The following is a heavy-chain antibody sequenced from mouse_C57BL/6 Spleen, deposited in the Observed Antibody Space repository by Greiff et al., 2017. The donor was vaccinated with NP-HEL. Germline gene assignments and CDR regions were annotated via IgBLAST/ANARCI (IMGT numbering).Heavy chain of an antibody. J-gene: IGHJ4*01. CDR3: ARPQIYYGNAMDY. D-gene: IGHD1-1*01. CDR2: INPNYGTT. V-gene: IGHV1-39*01. Sequence: VHVKQSGPELVKPGASVKISCKASGYSFTDYNMNWVKQSNGKSLEWIGVINPNYGTTSYNQKFKGKATLTVDQSSSTAYMQLNSLTSEDSAVYYCARPQIYYGNAMDYWGQGTSVTVSS. CDR1: GYSFTDYN.